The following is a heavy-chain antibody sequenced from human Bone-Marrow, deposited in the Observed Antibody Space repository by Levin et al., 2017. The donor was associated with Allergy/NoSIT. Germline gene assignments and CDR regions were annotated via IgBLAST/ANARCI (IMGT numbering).Heavy chain of an antibody. CDR1: GFSFSSYG. Sequence: GESLKISCETSGFSFSSYGLYWVRHSPGRGLEWVAAIWFDSSKTFYADSVKGRFTISRDDSKKTLYLQMNSLRVEDTAVYYCARDKGTWELPYHWGQGTLVTVSS. CDR3: ARDKGTWELPYH. CDR2: IWFDSSKT. J-gene: IGHJ5*02. D-gene: IGHD1-1*01. V-gene: IGHV3-33*07.